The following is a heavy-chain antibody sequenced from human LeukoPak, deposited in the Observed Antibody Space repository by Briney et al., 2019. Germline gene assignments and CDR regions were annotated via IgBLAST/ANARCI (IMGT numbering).Heavy chain of an antibody. D-gene: IGHD2-15*01. CDR2: ISSSSSTI. V-gene: IGHV3-48*01. Sequence: GGSLRLSCAASGFTFSSYSMNWVRQAPGKGLEWVSYISSSSSTIYYADSVKGRFTISRDNAKNSLYLLMNSLRAEDTAVYYCARDIVVAIDYWGQGTLVTVSS. CDR1: GFTFSSYS. CDR3: ARDIVVAIDY. J-gene: IGHJ4*02.